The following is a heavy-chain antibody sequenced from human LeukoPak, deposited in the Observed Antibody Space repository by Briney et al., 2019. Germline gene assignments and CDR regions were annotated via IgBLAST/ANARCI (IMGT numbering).Heavy chain of an antibody. CDR3: ARGGQQLESSHFDY. J-gene: IGHJ4*02. D-gene: IGHD6-13*01. CDR1: AYTFTSYD. Sequence: ASVKVSCKASAYTFTSYDINWVRQATGQGLEWMGWMNPNSGNTGYAQKFQGRVTMTRNTSISTAYMELSSLRSEDTAVYYCARGGQQLESSHFDYWGQGTLVTVSS. CDR2: MNPNSGNT. V-gene: IGHV1-8*01.